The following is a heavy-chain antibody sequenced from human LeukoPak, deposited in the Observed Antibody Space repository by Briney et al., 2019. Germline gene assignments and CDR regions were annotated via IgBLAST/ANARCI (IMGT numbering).Heavy chain of an antibody. D-gene: IGHD3-10*01. CDR2: ISGSGGVT. J-gene: IGHJ3*01. Sequence: GGSLRLSCAASVFTFNNFAMSWVRQAPGKGLEWVSAISGSGGVTYYRDSVKGRFTVSRDNSKNTLYLQMNSLRAEDTALYYCAKNGSGTSRAFDVWGQGTMVTVSS. CDR1: VFTFNNFA. V-gene: IGHV3-23*01. CDR3: AKNGSGTSRAFDV.